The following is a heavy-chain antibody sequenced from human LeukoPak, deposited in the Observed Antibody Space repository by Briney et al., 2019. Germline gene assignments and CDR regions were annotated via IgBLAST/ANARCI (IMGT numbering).Heavy chain of an antibody. Sequence: GRSLRLSCAASGFTFSSYGMHWVRQAPGKGLEWVAVIWYDGSNKYYADSVKGRFTISRDNAKNSLYLQMNSLRAEDTAVYYCARDFVRYYYDSSGPYMGDYYYYGMDVWGQGTTVTVSS. CDR2: IWYDGSNK. CDR1: GFTFSSYG. D-gene: IGHD3-22*01. J-gene: IGHJ6*02. V-gene: IGHV3-33*01. CDR3: ARDFVRYYYDSSGPYMGDYYYYGMDV.